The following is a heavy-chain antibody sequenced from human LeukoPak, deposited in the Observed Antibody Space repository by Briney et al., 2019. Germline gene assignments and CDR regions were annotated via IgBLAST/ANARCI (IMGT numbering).Heavy chain of an antibody. J-gene: IGHJ3*02. CDR3: ARAGSDYGGNSVTWGVDAFDI. CDR1: GGSLSSYS. D-gene: IGHD4-23*01. Sequence: KPSQTLSLTCTVSGGSLSSYSWSWIRETPRKGQEWIVDIYYSGSTNYNPSLNSRVTISVDTSKNQFCLNLSSVSAADTAVYYCARAGSDYGGNSVTWGVDAFDIWGQGTMVTVSS. CDR2: IYYSGST. V-gene: IGHV4-59*01.